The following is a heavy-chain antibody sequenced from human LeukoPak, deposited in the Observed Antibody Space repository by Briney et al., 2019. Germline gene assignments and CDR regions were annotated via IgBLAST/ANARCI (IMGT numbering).Heavy chain of an antibody. CDR3: AKGGGHYYDSSGHKNWFDP. V-gene: IGHV3-30*02. D-gene: IGHD3-22*01. Sequence: GGSLRLSCGASGFSFGFYGMHWVRQAPGKGLEWVAFLRYDGTDEDYGDSVKGRFSVSRDNSKNTLYLQMNSLRAEDTAVYYSAKGGGHYYDSSGHKNWFDPWGQGTLVTVSS. CDR1: GFSFGFYG. J-gene: IGHJ5*02. CDR2: LRYDGTDE.